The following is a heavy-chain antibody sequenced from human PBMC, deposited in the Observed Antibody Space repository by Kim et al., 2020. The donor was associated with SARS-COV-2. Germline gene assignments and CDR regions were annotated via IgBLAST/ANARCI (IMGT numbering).Heavy chain of an antibody. D-gene: IGHD3-9*01. J-gene: IGHJ5*02. CDR1: GYTFTSYG. CDR2: ISAYNGNT. CDR3: ARAPWGTIFLQGWLYP. Sequence: ASVKVSCKASGYTFTSYGISWVRQAPGQGLEWMGWISAYNGNTNYAQKLQGRVTMTTDTSTSTAYMELRSLRSDDTAVYYCARAPWGTIFLQGWLYPWGPGAPVTVSP. V-gene: IGHV1-18*01.